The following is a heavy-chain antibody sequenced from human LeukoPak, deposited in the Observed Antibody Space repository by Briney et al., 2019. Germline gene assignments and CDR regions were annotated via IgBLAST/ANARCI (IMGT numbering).Heavy chain of an antibody. CDR3: ARDRQQLVPFDC. V-gene: IGHV4-39*07. CDR1: GGSISSSSYY. D-gene: IGHD6-13*01. J-gene: IGHJ4*02. Sequence: SETLSLTCTVSGGSISSSSYYWGWIRQPPGKGLEWIGGIYYSGSTYYNPSLKSRVTISVDTSKNQFSLKLSSVTAADTAVYYCARDRQQLVPFDCWGQGTLVTVSS. CDR2: IYYSGST.